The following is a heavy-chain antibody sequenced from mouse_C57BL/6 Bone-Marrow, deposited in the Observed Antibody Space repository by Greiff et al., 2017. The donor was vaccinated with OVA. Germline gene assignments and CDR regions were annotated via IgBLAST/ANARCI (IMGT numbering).Heavy chain of an antibody. CDR3: ARDADYYGSSYRYFDV. Sequence: EVKVVESGGGLVQSGRSLRLSCATSGFTFSDFYMEWVRQAPGKGLEWIAASRNKANDYTTEYSASVKGRFIVSRDTSQSILYLQMNALRAEDTAIYYGARDADYYGSSYRYFDVWGTGTTVTVSS. CDR1: GFTFSDFY. D-gene: IGHD1-1*01. J-gene: IGHJ1*03. V-gene: IGHV7-1*01. CDR2: SRNKANDYTT.